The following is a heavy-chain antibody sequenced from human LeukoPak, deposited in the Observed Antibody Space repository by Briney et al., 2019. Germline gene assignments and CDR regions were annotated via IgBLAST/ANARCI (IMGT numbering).Heavy chain of an antibody. J-gene: IGHJ4*02. V-gene: IGHV3-30-3*01. CDR2: ISYDGSNK. CDR1: GFTFSGYA. CDR3: TAPPGYCSSTNCYAPDY. Sequence: GGSLRLSCAASGFTFSGYAMHWVRQAPGKGLEWVAVISYDGSNKYYADSVKGRFTISRDNSKNTLYLQMNSLRAEDTAVYYCTAPPGYCSSTNCYAPDYWGQGTLVTVSS. D-gene: IGHD2-2*01.